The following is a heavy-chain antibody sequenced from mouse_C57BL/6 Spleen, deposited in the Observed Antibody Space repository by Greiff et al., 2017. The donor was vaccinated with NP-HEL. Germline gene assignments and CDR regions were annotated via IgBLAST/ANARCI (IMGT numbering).Heavy chain of an antibody. D-gene: IGHD2-3*01. V-gene: IGHV1-69*01. CDR2: IDPSDSYT. CDR1: GYTFTSYW. J-gene: IGHJ4*01. Sequence: QVQLQQPGAELVMPGASVKLSCKAPGYTFTSYWMHWVKQRPGQGLEWIGEIDPSDSYTNYNQKFKGKSTLTVDKSSSTAYMQLSSLTSEDSAVYYCARWEDGHFNWGQGTSVTVSS. CDR3: ARWEDGHFN.